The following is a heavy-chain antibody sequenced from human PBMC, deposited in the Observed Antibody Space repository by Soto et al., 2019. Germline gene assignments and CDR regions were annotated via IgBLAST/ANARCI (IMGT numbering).Heavy chain of an antibody. Sequence: GGSLRLSCAASGFTVSSNYMSWVRQAPGKGLEWVSVIYSGGSTYYADSVKGRFTISRDNSKNTLYLQMNSLKTEDTAVYYCAREGHCIDGSCRVLDYWGQGVLVTVSS. CDR3: AREGHCIDGSCRVLDY. CDR1: GFTVSSNY. CDR2: IYSGGST. D-gene: IGHD2-15*01. J-gene: IGHJ4*02. V-gene: IGHV3-66*01.